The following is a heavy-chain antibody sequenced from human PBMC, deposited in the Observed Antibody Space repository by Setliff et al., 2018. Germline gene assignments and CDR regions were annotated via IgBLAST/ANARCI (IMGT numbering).Heavy chain of an antibody. D-gene: IGHD6-13*01. CDR2: INPSGGST. CDR3: ARVAAAGPSILYMDV. V-gene: IGHV1-46*01. Sequence: GASVKVSCKASGYTFTSYYMHWVRQAPGQGLEWMGIINPSGGSTSYAQKLQGRVTMTTDTSTSTAYMELRSLRSDDTAVYYCARVAAAGPSILYMDVWGKGTTVTVSS. CDR1: GYTFTSYY. J-gene: IGHJ6*03.